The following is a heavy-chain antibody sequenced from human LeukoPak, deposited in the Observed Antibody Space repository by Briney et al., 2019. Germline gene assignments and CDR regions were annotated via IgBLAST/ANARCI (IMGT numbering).Heavy chain of an antibody. D-gene: IGHD6-13*01. CDR3: ARASPGYSSSWYDFDY. Sequence: PGGSLRLSCAASGFTFSDYYMSWIRQAPGKGLEWVSYISSSGSTIYYADSVKGRFTISRDNAKNSLYLQMNSLRAEDTAVYYCARASPGYSSSWYDFDYWGQGTLVTVSS. CDR1: GFTFSDYY. J-gene: IGHJ4*02. V-gene: IGHV3-11*01. CDR2: ISSSGSTI.